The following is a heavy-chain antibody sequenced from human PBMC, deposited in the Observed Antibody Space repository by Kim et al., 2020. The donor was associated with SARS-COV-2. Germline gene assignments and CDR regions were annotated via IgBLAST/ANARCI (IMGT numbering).Heavy chain of an antibody. V-gene: IGHV3-33*01. CDR3: VRDLTYDYSY. J-gene: IGHJ4*02. D-gene: IGHD2-21*01. Sequence: YANSVEGRFTVSRDNSKSMLYLQMNALRAEDTAVYYCVRDLTYDYSYWGQGTLVTVSS.